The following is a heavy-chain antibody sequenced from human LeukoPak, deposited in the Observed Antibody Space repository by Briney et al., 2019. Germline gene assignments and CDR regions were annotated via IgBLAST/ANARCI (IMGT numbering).Heavy chain of an antibody. CDR3: ARASAFMVRGVIIPNDY. CDR1: GYTFTSYG. Sequence: ASVKVSCKASGYTFTSYGISWVRQAPGQGLEWMGWISAYNGNTNYAQKLQGRATMTTDTSTSTAYMELRSLRSDDTAVYYCARASAFMVRGVIIPNDYWGQGTLVTVSS. V-gene: IGHV1-18*01. D-gene: IGHD3-10*01. J-gene: IGHJ4*02. CDR2: ISAYNGNT.